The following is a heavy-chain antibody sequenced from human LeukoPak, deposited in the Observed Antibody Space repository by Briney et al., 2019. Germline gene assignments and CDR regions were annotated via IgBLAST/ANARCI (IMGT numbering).Heavy chain of an antibody. CDR2: IYYSGST. CDR3: ARGQPQWELLGVKYYFGY. J-gene: IGHJ4*02. V-gene: IGHV4-59*01. D-gene: IGHD1-26*01. Sequence: SETLSLTCTVSGGSISSYYWSWIRQPPGKGLEWIGYIYYSGSTNYNPSLKSRVTISVDTSKNQFSLKLSSVTAADTAVYYCARGQPQWELLGVKYYFGYWGQGTLVTVSS. CDR1: GGSISSYY.